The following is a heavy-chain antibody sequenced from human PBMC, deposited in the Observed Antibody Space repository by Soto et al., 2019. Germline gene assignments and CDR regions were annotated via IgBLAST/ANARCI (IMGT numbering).Heavy chain of an antibody. CDR1: RFTFGDYP. CDR2: IQNKVYGGTT. CDR3: TRLKRDCPNGVCYATDGYYFDY. J-gene: IGHJ4*02. D-gene: IGHD2-8*01. Sequence: WSLRLSCTTSRFTFGDYPMSWVRQAPGKGLEWVGFIQNKVYGGTTEYAASVKGRFTISRDDSKSIAHLQMSSLKTEDTAVYYCTRLKRDCPNGVCYATDGYYFDYWGQGTLVTVSS. V-gene: IGHV3-49*04.